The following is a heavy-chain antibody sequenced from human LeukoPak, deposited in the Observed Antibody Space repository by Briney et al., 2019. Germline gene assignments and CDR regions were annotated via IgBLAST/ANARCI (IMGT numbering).Heavy chain of an antibody. CDR1: DGTFRGYY. Sequence: KPSETLSLTCAVSDGTFRGYYWTWIRQPPGKGLEWIGEINHSGTTNYNPSLKSRVTMSVDTSKDQLSLKLTSVTAADTAVYYCARHRGSYWSGSTRWFDPWGQGTLVTVSS. D-gene: IGHD3-3*01. V-gene: IGHV4-34*01. CDR2: INHSGTT. J-gene: IGHJ5*02. CDR3: ARHRGSYWSGSTRWFDP.